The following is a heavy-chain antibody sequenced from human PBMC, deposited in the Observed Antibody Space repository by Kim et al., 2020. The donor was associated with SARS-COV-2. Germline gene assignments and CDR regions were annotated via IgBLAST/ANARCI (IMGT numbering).Heavy chain of an antibody. CDR1: GYTFTSYA. CDR3: ARERGYLRFGELPHAQRELDY. CDR2: INAGNGNT. V-gene: IGHV1-3*01. D-gene: IGHD3-10*01. Sequence: ASVKVSCKASGYTFTSYAMHWVRQAPGQRLEWMGWINAGNGNTKYSQKLQGRVTITRDTSASTAYMELSSLRSEDTAVYYCARERGYLRFGELPHAQRELDYWGQGTLVTVSS. J-gene: IGHJ4*02.